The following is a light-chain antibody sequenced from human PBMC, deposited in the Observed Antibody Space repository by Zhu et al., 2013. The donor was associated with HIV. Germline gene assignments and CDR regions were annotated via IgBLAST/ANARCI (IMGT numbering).Light chain of an antibody. J-gene: IGLJ2*01. V-gene: IGLV1-51*01. CDR3: STWDRALNAVL. CDR1: SSSIGAGYD. Sequence: QSVLTQPPSVSGAPGQRATISCTGSSSSIGAGYDVHWYQQLPGTAPKLLIYDTNKRPSGIPDRFSGSKSGTSATLAITGLQTGDEGDYYCSTWDRALNAVLFGGGTKVTVL. CDR2: DTN.